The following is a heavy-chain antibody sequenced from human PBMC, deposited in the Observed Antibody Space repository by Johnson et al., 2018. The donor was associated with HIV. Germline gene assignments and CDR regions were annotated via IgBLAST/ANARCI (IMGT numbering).Heavy chain of an antibody. CDR2: IHYDGSNK. CDR1: GFTFSSYA. D-gene: IGHD3-16*01. Sequence: QMQLVESGGGVVQPGRSLRLSCAASGFTFSSYAMYWVRQAPVKGLEWVAVIHYDGSNKYYADSVKGRFTISRDNSKNTLYLQMNSLRAEDTAVYYCAKGGRFDAFDIWGQGTMVTVSS. J-gene: IGHJ3*02. CDR3: AKGGRFDAFDI. V-gene: IGHV3-30*18.